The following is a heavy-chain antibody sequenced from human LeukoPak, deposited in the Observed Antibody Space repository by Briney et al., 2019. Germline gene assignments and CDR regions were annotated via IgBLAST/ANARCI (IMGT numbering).Heavy chain of an antibody. V-gene: IGHV4-34*01. J-gene: IGHJ4*02. D-gene: IGHD6-13*01. CDR2: INHSGST. CDR3: ARAGSSWYFRLDY. CDR1: GGSFSDYY. Sequence: KASETLSLTCAVYGGSFSDYYWSWIRQPPGKGLEWIGEINHSGSTNYNPSLKSRVTISVDTSKNQFSLKLSSVTAADTAVYYCARAGSSWYFRLDYWGQGTLVTVSS.